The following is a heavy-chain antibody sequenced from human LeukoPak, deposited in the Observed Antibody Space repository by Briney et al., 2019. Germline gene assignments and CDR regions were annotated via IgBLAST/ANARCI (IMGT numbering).Heavy chain of an antibody. J-gene: IGHJ4*02. V-gene: IGHV1-69*04. CDR3: ARDLEKGGSGSYPLDY. Sequence: SVKVSCKASGGTFSSYAISWVRQPPGQGLEWMGRIIPILGIANYAQKFQGRVTITADKSTSTAYIELSSLRSEDTAVYYCARDLEKGGSGSYPLDYWGQGTLVTVSS. CDR1: GGTFSSYA. D-gene: IGHD3-10*01. CDR2: IIPILGIA.